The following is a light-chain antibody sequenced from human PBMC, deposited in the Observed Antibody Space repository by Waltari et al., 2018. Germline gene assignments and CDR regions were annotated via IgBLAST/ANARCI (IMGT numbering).Light chain of an antibody. J-gene: IGKJ1*01. CDR1: QSIGIY. V-gene: IGKV3-20*01. Sequence: EIVLTQSPGTLSLSPGDSDTLSCRASQSIGIYLAWYQQKPGQAPRLLMYHASSRATGIPDRFSGSGSGTDFSLTISRLEPEDFAVYYCQKYESLPATFGQGTKVEIK. CDR3: QKYESLPAT. CDR2: HAS.